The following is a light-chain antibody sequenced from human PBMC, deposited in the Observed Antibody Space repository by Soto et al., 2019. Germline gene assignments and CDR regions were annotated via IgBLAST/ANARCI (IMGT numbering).Light chain of an antibody. J-gene: IGKJ2*01. Sequence: DSQMNQSPSTLSASVGDRVTITCRASQSISSRLAWYRQKPGKAPKLLSYDASSLVSVDQPRFRGSGSGTEFTLATSILQPDDVIPYCCELYNSYAEYTFGQGTKLEIK. CDR3: ELYNSYAEYT. V-gene: IGKV1-5*01. CDR1: QSISSR. CDR2: DAS.